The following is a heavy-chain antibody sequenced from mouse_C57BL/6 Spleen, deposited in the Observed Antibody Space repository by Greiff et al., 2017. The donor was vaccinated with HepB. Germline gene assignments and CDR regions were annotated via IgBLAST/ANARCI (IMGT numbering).Heavy chain of an antibody. D-gene: IGHD2-1*01. Sequence: EVQLVESGAELVKPGASVKLSCTASGFNIKDYYMHWVKQRTEQGLEWIGRIDPEDGETKYAPKFQGKATITADTSSNTAYLQLSSLTSEDTAVYYCARSMVTTLYYYAMDYWGQGTSVTVSS. V-gene: IGHV14-2*01. CDR1: GFNIKDYY. CDR3: ARSMVTTLYYYAMDY. J-gene: IGHJ4*01. CDR2: IDPEDGET.